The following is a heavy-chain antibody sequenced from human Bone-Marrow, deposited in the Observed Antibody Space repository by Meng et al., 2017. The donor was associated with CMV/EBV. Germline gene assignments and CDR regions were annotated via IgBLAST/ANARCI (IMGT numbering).Heavy chain of an antibody. D-gene: IGHD4-23*01. J-gene: IGHJ5*02. CDR2: MNPNSGNT. V-gene: IGHV1-8*01. CDR1: GYTFTSYD. CDR3: TRGGGSTHKGNWFDP. Sequence: ASVKVSCKASGYTFTSYDINWVRQATGQGLEWMGWMNPNSGNTAYAPKFEGRLTMTRNTSINTAYMDLSSLRSEDTAIYYCTRGGGSTHKGNWFDPWGQGTLVTVSS.